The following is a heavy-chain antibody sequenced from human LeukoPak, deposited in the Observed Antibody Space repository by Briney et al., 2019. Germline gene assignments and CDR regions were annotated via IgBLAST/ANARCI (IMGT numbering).Heavy chain of an antibody. CDR1: GGSISSSSYY. J-gene: IGHJ6*03. CDR3: ARINLKYSSGWYMYYYYYMDV. V-gene: IGHV4-39*01. D-gene: IGHD6-19*01. CDR2: IYYSGST. Sequence: SETLSLTCTVSGGSISSSSYYWGWLRQPPGKGLEWIGSIYYSGSTYYNPSLKSRVTISVDTSKNQFSLKLSSVTAADTAVYYCARINLKYSSGWYMYYYYYMDVWGKGTTVTVSS.